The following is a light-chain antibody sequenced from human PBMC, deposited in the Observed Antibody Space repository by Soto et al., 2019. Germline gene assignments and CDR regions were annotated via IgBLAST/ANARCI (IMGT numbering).Light chain of an antibody. Sequence: IQLTQSPSSLSASVGDRVTVTCRASQDIRNYLAWYQQKPGKAPKLLICDASTLYSGVPSRFSGSGSGTDFTLTISSLQAEDFATYYCQQTRSYPSTFGGGTKVDIK. CDR2: DAS. J-gene: IGKJ4*01. CDR1: QDIRNY. CDR3: QQTRSYPST. V-gene: IGKV1-9*01.